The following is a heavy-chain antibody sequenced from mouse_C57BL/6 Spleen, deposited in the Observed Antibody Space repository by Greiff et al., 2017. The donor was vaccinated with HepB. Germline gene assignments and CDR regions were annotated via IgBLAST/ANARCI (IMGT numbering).Heavy chain of an antibody. CDR2: ISSGSSTI. V-gene: IGHV5-17*01. D-gene: IGHD1-1*01. CDR1: GFTFSDYG. CDR3: ARDRGSSYDWYFDV. Sequence: EVKLMESGGGLVKPGGSLKLSCAASGFTFSDYGMHWVRQAPEKGLEWVAYISSGSSTIYYADTVKGRFTISRDNAKNTLFLQMTSLRSEDTAMYYCARDRGSSYDWYFDVWGTGTTVTVSS. J-gene: IGHJ1*03.